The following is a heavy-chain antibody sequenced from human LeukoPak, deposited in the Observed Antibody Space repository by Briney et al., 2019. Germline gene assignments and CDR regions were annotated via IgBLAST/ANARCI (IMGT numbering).Heavy chain of an antibody. CDR2: INWNGGST. Sequence: PGGSLRLSCAASGFTFDDYGMSWVRQAPGKGLEWVSGINWNGGSTGYADSVKGRFTIPRDNAKNSLYLQMNSLRAEDTALYHCARGYSSGWYLGDFDYWGQGTLVTVSS. CDR1: GFTFDDYG. V-gene: IGHV3-20*01. D-gene: IGHD6-19*01. J-gene: IGHJ4*02. CDR3: ARGYSSGWYLGDFDY.